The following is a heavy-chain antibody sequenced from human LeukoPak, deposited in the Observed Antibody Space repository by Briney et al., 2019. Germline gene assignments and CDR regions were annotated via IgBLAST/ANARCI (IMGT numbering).Heavy chain of an antibody. CDR3: ARRVGRLVTMVRGVPNWFDP. CDR1: GGSFSGYY. V-gene: IGHV4-34*01. J-gene: IGHJ5*02. Sequence: PSETLSLTCAVYGGSFSGYYWSWIRQPPGKGLEWIVEINHSGSTNYNPSLKSRVTISVDTSKNQFSLKLSSVTAADTAVYYCARRVGRLVTMVRGVPNWFDPWGQGTLVTVS. D-gene: IGHD3-10*01. CDR2: INHSGST.